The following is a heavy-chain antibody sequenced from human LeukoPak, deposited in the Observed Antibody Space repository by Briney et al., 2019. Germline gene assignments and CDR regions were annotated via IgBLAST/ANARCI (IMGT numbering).Heavy chain of an antibody. CDR1: GFTFSSYE. CDR3: ARDFNPSGYYYYYMDV. V-gene: IGHV3-48*03. J-gene: IGHJ6*03. Sequence: GGSLRLSCAASGFTFSSYEMNWVRQAPGKGLEWVSYISSSGSTIYYADSVKGRFTISRDNAKNSLYLQMNSLRAEDTAVYYCARDFNPSGYYYYYMDVWGKGTTVTVSS. CDR2: ISSSGSTI. D-gene: IGHD3-10*01.